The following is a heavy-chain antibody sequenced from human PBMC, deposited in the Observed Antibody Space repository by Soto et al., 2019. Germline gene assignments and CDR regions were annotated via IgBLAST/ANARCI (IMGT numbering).Heavy chain of an antibody. V-gene: IGHV4-39*01. CDR1: GGSISSSSYY. CDR3: ARQARGYSYGSDGMDV. CDR2: IYYSGST. J-gene: IGHJ6*02. Sequence: SETLSLTCTVSGGSISSSSYYWGWIRQPPGKGLEWIGSIYYSGSTYYNPSLKSRVTISVDTSKNQFSLKLSSVTAADTAVYYCARQARGYSYGSDGMDVWGQGTTVTVSS. D-gene: IGHD5-18*01.